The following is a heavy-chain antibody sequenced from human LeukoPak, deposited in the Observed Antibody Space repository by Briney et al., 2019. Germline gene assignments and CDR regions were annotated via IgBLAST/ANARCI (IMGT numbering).Heavy chain of an antibody. D-gene: IGHD3-10*01. CDR1: GGSISSYC. Sequence: SETLSLTCTVSGGSISSYCWSWIRQPPGKGLEWIGEINHSGSTNYNPSLKSRVTISVDTSKNQFSLKLSSVTAADTAVYYCARGSVYGSGRWNWFDPWGQGTLVTVSS. J-gene: IGHJ5*02. CDR3: ARGSVYGSGRWNWFDP. V-gene: IGHV4-34*01. CDR2: INHSGST.